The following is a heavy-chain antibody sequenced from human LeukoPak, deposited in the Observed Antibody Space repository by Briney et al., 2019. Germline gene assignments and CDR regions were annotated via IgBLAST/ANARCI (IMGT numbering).Heavy chain of an antibody. Sequence: QAGGSLRLSCVASGFTFSTSWVTWVRQAPGKGLEWVANIDKRGSGKYYVDSVKGRFAISRDYASNSVFLQMDSLRAEDTSVYYCARDAGWGYYDLWGQGTPVPVSS. CDR1: GFTFSTSW. V-gene: IGHV3-7*01. J-gene: IGHJ4*02. D-gene: IGHD1-26*01. CDR3: ARDAGWGYYDL. CDR2: IDKRGSGK.